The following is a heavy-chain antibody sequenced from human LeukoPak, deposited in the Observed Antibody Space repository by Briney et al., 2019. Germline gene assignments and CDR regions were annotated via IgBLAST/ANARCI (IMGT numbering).Heavy chain of an antibody. D-gene: IGHD2-15*01. V-gene: IGHV3-30*18. J-gene: IGHJ4*02. CDR3: AKGVSIVVVVAATD. Sequence: PGGSLRLSCAASGFTFSSYGMHWVRQAPGKGLEWVAVISYDGSNKYYADSVKGRFTISRDNSKNTLYLQMNSLRAEDTAVYYCAKGVSIVVVVAATDWGQGTLVTVSS. CDR2: ISYDGSNK. CDR1: GFTFSSYG.